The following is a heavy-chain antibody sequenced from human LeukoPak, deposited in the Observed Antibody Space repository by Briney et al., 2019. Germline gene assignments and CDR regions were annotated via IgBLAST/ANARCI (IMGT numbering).Heavy chain of an antibody. CDR2: IIPILGIA. CDR3: ARAFFGGSGSPDAFDI. CDR1: GGTFSSYA. J-gene: IGHJ3*02. D-gene: IGHD3-10*01. V-gene: IGHV1-69*04. Sequence: ASVKVSCRASGGTFSSYAISWVRQAPGQGLEWMGRIIPILGIANYAQKFQGRVTITADKSTGTAYMELSSLRSEDTAVYYCARAFFGGSGSPDAFDIWGQGTMVTVSS.